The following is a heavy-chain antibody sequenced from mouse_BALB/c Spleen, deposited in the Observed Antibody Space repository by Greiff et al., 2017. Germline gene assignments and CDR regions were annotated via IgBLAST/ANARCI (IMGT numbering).Heavy chain of an antibody. D-gene: IGHD2-2*01. CDR2: ISRGGGST. V-gene: IGHV5-12-1*01. CDR3: ARHYYGYDEFAY. Sequence: EVQVVESGGGLVKPGGSLKLSCAASGFAFSSYDMSWVRQTPEKRLEWVAYISRGGGSTYYPDTVKGRFTISRDNAKNTLYLQMSSLKSEDTAMYYCARHYYGYDEFAYWGQGTLVTVSA. CDR1: GFAFSSYD. J-gene: IGHJ3*01.